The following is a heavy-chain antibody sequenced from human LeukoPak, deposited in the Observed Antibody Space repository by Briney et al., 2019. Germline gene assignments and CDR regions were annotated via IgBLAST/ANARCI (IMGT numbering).Heavy chain of an antibody. CDR3: AKESGIRSYGAYFPH. CDR1: GFTFNKHI. V-gene: IGHV3-30*18. Sequence: PGGSLRLSCSASGFTFNKHIMHWVRQAPGKGLEWVAVISYDGGTKYYADSVKGRFTISRDNSKSTLFLQMNSLRAEDTAVYYCAKESGIRSYGAYFPHWGQGTLVTVSS. CDR2: ISYDGGTK. D-gene: IGHD4-17*01. J-gene: IGHJ1*01.